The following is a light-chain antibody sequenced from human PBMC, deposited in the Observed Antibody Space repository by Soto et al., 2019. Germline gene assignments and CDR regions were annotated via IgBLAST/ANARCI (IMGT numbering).Light chain of an antibody. CDR1: QSISNY. CDR3: QQYNGEWT. J-gene: IGKJ1*01. Sequence: DIQMTQSPSSLSASVGDRVTITCRASQSISNYLNWYQQKSGKAPKLLIYVASSLQSGVPSRFSGSGSGTDFTLTIGSLQPEDFAVYYCQQYNGEWTFGQGTKVDIK. CDR2: VAS. V-gene: IGKV1-39*01.